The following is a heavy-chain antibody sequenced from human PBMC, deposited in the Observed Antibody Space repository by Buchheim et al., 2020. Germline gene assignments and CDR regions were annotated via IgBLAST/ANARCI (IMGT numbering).Heavy chain of an antibody. J-gene: IGHJ4*01. D-gene: IGHD5-24*01. V-gene: IGHV3-66*01. CDR3: AREWPDY. CDR1: GFSVSSHY. CDR2: MYSEGSA. Sequence: EVQLVESGGGLVQPGGSLRLSCAASGFSVSSHYMSWVRQAPGKGLEWVSVMYSEGSAYYADSVKARFIMSRDNAKNTLYLQMSSLRVEDTALYYCAREWPDYWGQGTL.